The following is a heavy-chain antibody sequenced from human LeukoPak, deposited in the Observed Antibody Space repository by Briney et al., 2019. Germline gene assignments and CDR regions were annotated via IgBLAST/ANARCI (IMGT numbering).Heavy chain of an antibody. J-gene: IGHJ5*02. CDR2: INHSGST. D-gene: IGHD2-2*02. CDR1: GGSFSGYY. CDR3: AGNCSSTSCDSRNWFDP. V-gene: IGHV4-34*01. Sequence: SETLSLTCAVYGGSFSGYYWSWIRQPPGKGLEWIGEINHSGSTNYNPSLKSRVTISVDTSKNQFSLKLSSVTAADTAVYYCAGNCSSTSCDSRNWFDPWRQGTLVTVSS.